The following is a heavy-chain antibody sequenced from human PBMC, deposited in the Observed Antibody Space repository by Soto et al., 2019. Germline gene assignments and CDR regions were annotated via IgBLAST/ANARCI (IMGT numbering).Heavy chain of an antibody. CDR3: ARRPYGSGSHSSLLYYYYNYMDV. CDR2: IYYSGST. V-gene: IGHV4-31*03. CDR1: GGSISSGGYY. Sequence: PSETLSLTCTVSGGSISSGGYYWSWIRQHPGKGLEWIGYIYYSGSTYYNPSLKSRVTISVDTSKNQFSLKLSSVTAADTAVYYCARRPYGSGSHSSLLYYYYNYMDVWGKGTXVTVSS. J-gene: IGHJ6*03. D-gene: IGHD3-10*01.